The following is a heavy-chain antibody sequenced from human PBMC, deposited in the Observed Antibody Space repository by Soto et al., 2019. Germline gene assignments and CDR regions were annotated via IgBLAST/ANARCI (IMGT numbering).Heavy chain of an antibody. CDR2: IYYSGST. Sequence: QVQLQESGQGLVKPSQTLSLTCTVSGGSVSSGLYYWSWIRQHPGKGLEWIGYIYYSGSTYYNPSLKSRAFISGETANKQVAPKLSSGTDADTAVYYGERDPKITIVAPARWGQGTMVNVSS. J-gene: IGHJ3*01. CDR3: ERDPKITIVAPAR. CDR1: GGSVSSGLYY. D-gene: IGHD3-3*01. V-gene: IGHV4-31*03.